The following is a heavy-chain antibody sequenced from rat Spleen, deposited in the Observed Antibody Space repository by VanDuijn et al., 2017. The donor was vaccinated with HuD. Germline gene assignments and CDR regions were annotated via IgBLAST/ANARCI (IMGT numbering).Heavy chain of an antibody. J-gene: IGHJ3*01. V-gene: IGHV5-19*01. CDR2: ISPSGGST. Sequence: EVQLVESGGGLVQPGRSLKLSCAASGFTFSNYGMHWIRQAPTKGLEWVASISPSGGSTYYRDSVKGRFTISRDNAKSTLYLQMNNLRSEDTAMYYCSRSMGRGFAYWGQGTLVTVSS. D-gene: IGHD1-7*01. CDR3: SRSMGRGFAY. CDR1: GFTFSNYG.